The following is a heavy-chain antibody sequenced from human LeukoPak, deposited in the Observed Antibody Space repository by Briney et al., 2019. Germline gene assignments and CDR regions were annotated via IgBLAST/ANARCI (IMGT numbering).Heavy chain of an antibody. V-gene: IGHV1-8*03. CDR3: ARGSSGYDESPFDY. Sequence: HEASVKVSCKASGYTFTSYDINWVRQATGQGLEWMGWTNPNSANTGYAQKFQGRVTITRNTSISTTYMELSSLRSDDTAVYYCARGSSGYDESPFDYWGQGTLVTVSS. D-gene: IGHD5-12*01. CDR2: TNPNSANT. CDR1: GYTFTSYD. J-gene: IGHJ4*02.